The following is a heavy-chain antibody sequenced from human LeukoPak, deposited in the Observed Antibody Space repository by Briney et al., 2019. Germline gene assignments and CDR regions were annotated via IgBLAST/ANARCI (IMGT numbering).Heavy chain of an antibody. CDR1: GGSISSYY. CDR2: IYYSGST. D-gene: IGHD3-3*01. J-gene: IGHJ4*02. CDR3: AVGYDFWSGYPNYFDY. Sequence: SETLSLTCTVSGGSISSYYWSWIRQPPGKGLEWIGYIYYSGSTNYNPSLKSRVTISVDTSKNQFSLKLSSVTAADTAVYYCAVGYDFWSGYPNYFDYWGQGTLVTVSP. V-gene: IGHV4-59*01.